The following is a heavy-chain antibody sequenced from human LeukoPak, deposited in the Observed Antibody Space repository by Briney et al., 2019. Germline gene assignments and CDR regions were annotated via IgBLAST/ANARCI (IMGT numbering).Heavy chain of an antibody. V-gene: IGHV3-23*01. D-gene: IGHD6-19*01. Sequence: GGSLRLSCAASGFAFSNHAMSWVRQALGKGLEWVSGISGDGGRTWYADSVKGRFTISRDNSKNTLYLQMSSLRDEDTAVYYCAKLYSSGWLGLSSWGQGTLVTVSS. CDR1: GFAFSNHA. CDR2: ISGDGGRT. J-gene: IGHJ5*02. CDR3: AKLYSSGWLGLSS.